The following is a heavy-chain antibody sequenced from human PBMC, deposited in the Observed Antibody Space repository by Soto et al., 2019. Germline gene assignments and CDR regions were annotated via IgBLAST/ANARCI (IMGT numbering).Heavy chain of an antibody. V-gene: IGHV3-66*01. CDR2: IYSGGAT. Sequence: PGGSLRLSCAASGVTVSNNFMSWVRQAPGKGLEWVSIIYSGGATQYADSVKGRFTISRDNSKSTLYLQMNSLTVEDTAIYYCASLDTARIQIAGYWGQGIQVTVSS. CDR3: ASLDTARIQIAGY. D-gene: IGHD5-18*01. J-gene: IGHJ4*02. CDR1: GVTVSNNF.